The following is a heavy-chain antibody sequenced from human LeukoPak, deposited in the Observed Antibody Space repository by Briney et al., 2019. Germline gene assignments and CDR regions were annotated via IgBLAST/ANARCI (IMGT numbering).Heavy chain of an antibody. CDR1: GGTFSSYA. V-gene: IGHV1-69*13. J-gene: IGHJ5*02. Sequence: SVKVSCKASGGTFSSYAISWVRQAPGQGLEWMGGIIPIFGTANYAQKFQGRVTITADESTSTAYMELSSLRSEDTAVYYCARIKLCSGGSRYPWFNWFDPWGQGTLVTVSS. D-gene: IGHD2-15*01. CDR3: ARIKLCSGGSRYPWFNWFDP. CDR2: IIPIFGTA.